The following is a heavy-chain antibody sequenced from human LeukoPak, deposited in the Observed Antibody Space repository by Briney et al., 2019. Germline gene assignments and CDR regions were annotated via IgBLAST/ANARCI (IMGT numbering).Heavy chain of an antibody. D-gene: IGHD3-16*02. J-gene: IGHJ5*02. V-gene: IGHV4-34*01. CDR2: INHSGST. Sequence: SETLSLTCTVSGGSISSYYWSWIRQPPGKGLEWIGEINHSGSTNYNPSLKSRVTISVDTSKNQFSLKLSSVTAADTAVYYCARGGNDYVWGSYRFGKFDPWGQGTLVTVSS. CDR1: GGSISSYY. CDR3: ARGGNDYVWGSYRFGKFDP.